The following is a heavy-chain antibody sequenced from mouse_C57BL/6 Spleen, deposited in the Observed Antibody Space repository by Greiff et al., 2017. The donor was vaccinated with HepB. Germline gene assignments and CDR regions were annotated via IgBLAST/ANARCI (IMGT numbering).Heavy chain of an antibody. CDR2: IYPGDGDT. J-gene: IGHJ2*01. Sequence: VQLQQSGPELVKPGASVKISCKASGYAFSSSWMNWVKQRPGKGLEWIGRIYPGDGDTNYNGKFKGKATLTADKSSSTAYMQLSSLTSEDSAVYFCARGDFDYWSQGTTLTVSS. CDR3: ARGDFDY. V-gene: IGHV1-82*01. CDR1: GYAFSSSW.